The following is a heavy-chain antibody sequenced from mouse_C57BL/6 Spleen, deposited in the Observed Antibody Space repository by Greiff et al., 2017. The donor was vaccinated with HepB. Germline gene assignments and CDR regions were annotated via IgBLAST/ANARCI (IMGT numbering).Heavy chain of an antibody. Sequence: VQLQQPGAELVRPGSSVKLSCKASGYTFTSYWMHWVKQRPIQGLEWIGNIDPSDSETHYNQKFKDKATLTVDKSSSTAYMQLSSLTSEDSAVYYCARSGQLRPYFDYWGQGTTLTVSS. V-gene: IGHV1-52*01. CDR1: GYTFTSYW. CDR3: ARSGQLRPYFDY. D-gene: IGHD3-2*02. CDR2: IDPSDSET. J-gene: IGHJ2*01.